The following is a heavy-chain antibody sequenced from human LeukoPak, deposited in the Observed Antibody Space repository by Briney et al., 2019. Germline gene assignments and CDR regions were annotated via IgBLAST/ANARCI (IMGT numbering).Heavy chain of an antibody. J-gene: IGHJ3*02. CDR1: GYTFTGYY. V-gene: IGHV1-2*04. CDR2: INPNSGGT. Sequence: ASVKVSCKASGYTFTGYYMHWVRQAPGQGLERMGWINPNSGGTNYAQKFQGWVTMTRDTSISTAYMELSRLRSDDTAVYYCARGRDEGIAVAGSYDAFDIWGQGTMVTVSS. D-gene: IGHD6-19*01. CDR3: ARGRDEGIAVAGSYDAFDI.